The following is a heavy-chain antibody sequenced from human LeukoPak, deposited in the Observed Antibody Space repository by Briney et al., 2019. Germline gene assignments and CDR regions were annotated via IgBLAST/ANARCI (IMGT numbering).Heavy chain of an antibody. J-gene: IGHJ4*02. D-gene: IGHD4-17*01. V-gene: IGHV1-24*01. CDR3: ATPGETVTTFDY. CDR1: GYTLTELS. CDR2: FDPEDGET. Sequence: ASVKVSCKVSGYTLTELSMHWVRQAPGKGLEWMGGFDPEDGETIYAQKFQGRVTMTEDTSTDTAYVELSSLRSEDTAVYYCATPGETVTTFDYWGQGTLVTVSS.